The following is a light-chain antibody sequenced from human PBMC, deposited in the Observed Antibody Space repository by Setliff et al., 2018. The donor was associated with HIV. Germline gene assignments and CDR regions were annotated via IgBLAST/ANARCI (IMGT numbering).Light chain of an antibody. CDR2: DVS. J-gene: IGLJ1*01. Sequence: QSVLTQPASVSGSPGQSITISCTETSSDVGGYHYVSWYQQHPGKAPKLMIYDVSKRPSGVSNRFSGSKSGNTASLTISGLQAGDEADYYCSSYTSSSTYVFGTGTKVTVL. V-gene: IGLV2-14*01. CDR1: SSDVGGYHY. CDR3: SSYTSSSTYV.